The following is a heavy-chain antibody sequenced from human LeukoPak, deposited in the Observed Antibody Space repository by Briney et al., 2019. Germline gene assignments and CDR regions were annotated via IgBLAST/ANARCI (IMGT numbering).Heavy chain of an antibody. J-gene: IGHJ4*02. Sequence: PGGSLRLSCAAPGFTFDDYGMSWVRQAPGKGLEWVSGINWNGGSTGYADSVKGRFTISRDNAKNSLYLQMNSLRAEDTALYYCARRRSGSYGYDGFDYWGQGTLVTVSS. D-gene: IGHD1-26*01. V-gene: IGHV3-20*04. CDR3: ARRRSGSYGYDGFDY. CDR2: INWNGGST. CDR1: GFTFDDYG.